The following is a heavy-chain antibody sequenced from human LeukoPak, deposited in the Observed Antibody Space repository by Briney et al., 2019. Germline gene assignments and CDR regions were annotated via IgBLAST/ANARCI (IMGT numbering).Heavy chain of an antibody. Sequence: ASVKVSCKASAYTFSTYLVHWVRQAPGQGLEWMGWLNPNSGDTKYAQKFQGRVTMTRDTSISTAYLEMSRLRSDDTAVYYCARAPYCDSSSCYTGSNWFDPWGQGTLVTVSS. CDR1: AYTFSTYL. V-gene: IGHV1-2*02. CDR2: LNPNSGDT. J-gene: IGHJ5*02. D-gene: IGHD2-2*02. CDR3: ARAPYCDSSSCYTGSNWFDP.